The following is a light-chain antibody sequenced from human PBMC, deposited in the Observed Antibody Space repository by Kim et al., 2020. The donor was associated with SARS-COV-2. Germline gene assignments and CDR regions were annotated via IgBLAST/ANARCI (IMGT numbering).Light chain of an antibody. CDR1: QSVLYSSNNKNY. CDR2: WAS. CDR3: QQYYSTPRTT. Sequence: TINCKSSQSVLYSSNNKNYLAWYQQKPGQPPKLHMYWASTRESGVPDRFSSSGSGTDFTLTISSLQAEDVSVYYCQQYYSTPRTTFGGGTKVDIK. V-gene: IGKV4-1*01. J-gene: IGKJ4*01.